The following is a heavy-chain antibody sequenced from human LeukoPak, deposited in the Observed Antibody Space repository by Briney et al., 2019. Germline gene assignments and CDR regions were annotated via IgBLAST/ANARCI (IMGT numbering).Heavy chain of an antibody. V-gene: IGHV1-69*13. CDR2: IIPIFGTT. CDR3: GKVESAYCSGVNCFFTWFDT. J-gene: IGHJ5*02. CDR1: GGTFTSYA. Sequence: SVKVSCKASGGTFTSYAVSWVRQAPGQGLEWMGGIIPIFGTTNYAQTFQDRFTITADDPPRTVYLELSSLRSEDTAVYYCGKVESAYCSGVNCFFTWFDTWGQGTLVTVSS. D-gene: IGHD2-15*01.